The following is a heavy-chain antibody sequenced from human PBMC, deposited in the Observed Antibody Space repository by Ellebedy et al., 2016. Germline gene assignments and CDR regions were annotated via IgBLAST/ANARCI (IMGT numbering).Heavy chain of an antibody. V-gene: IGHV3-23*01. CDR2: INYSGGSP. CDR1: GFTFSSYA. D-gene: IGHD3-22*01. J-gene: IGHJ4*02. Sequence: GGSLRLXCAASGFTFSSYAMSWVRQAPGQGLEWVSAINYSGGSPYYADSVKGRFTISRDNSKNTLYLQMNSLRAEDTAVYYCATPQSYYDSSGYYGALDYWGQGTLVTVSS. CDR3: ATPQSYYDSSGYYGALDY.